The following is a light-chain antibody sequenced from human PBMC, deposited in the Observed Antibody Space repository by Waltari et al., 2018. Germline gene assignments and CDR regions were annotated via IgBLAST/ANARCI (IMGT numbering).Light chain of an antibody. Sequence: QSALTQPASVSGSPGQPITISCTGTSSAAGDYKRVSCYQQHPGKAPKLMSYAVSKRPSGVSDRCSGSKSGDMASLTISGLRPEDEAEYFCCSYAGSSKGVFGGGTKVTVL. CDR2: AVS. V-gene: IGLV2-23*02. CDR1: SSAAGDYKR. CDR3: CSYAGSSKGV. J-gene: IGLJ2*01.